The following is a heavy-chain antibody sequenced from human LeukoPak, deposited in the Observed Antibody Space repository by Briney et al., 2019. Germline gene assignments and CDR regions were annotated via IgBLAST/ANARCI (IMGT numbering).Heavy chain of an antibody. CDR1: GFTFSSYS. V-gene: IGHV3-21*01. CDR3: ARDGQTGTTVY. D-gene: IGHD1-7*01. Sequence: GGSLRLSCAASGFTFSSYSMNWDRQAPGKGLEWVSSISSSSSYIYYADSVKGRFTISRDNAKNSLHLQMNSLRAEDTAVYYCARDGQTGTTVYWGQGTLVTVSS. CDR2: ISSSSSYI. J-gene: IGHJ4*02.